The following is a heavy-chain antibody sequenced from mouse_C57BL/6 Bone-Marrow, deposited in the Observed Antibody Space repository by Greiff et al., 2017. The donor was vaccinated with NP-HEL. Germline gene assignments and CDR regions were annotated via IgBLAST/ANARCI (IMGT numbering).Heavy chain of an antibody. V-gene: IGHV14-3*01. CDR2: IDPANGNT. Sequence: EVKLMESVAELVRPGASVKLSCTASGFNINNTYMHWVKQRPEQGLEWIGRIDPANGNTKYAPKFQGKATITADTSSNPAYLQLSSLTSEDTAIYYCARRRSTMITTGFDVWGTGTTVTVSS. CDR1: GFNINNTY. J-gene: IGHJ1*03. CDR3: ARRRSTMITTGFDV. D-gene: IGHD2-4*01.